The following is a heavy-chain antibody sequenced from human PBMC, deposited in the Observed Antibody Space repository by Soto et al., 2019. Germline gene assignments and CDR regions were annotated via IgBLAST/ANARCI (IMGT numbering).Heavy chain of an antibody. V-gene: IGHV1-69*02. CDR1: GGTFSSYT. J-gene: IGHJ5*02. D-gene: IGHD2-2*01. Sequence: QVQLVQSGAEVKKPGSSVKVSCKASGGTFSSYTISWVRQAPGQGLEWMGRIIPILGIANYAQKFQGRVTITADKSTSTAYMELSSVRSEDTAVYYCASYCSSTSCRNWFDPWGQGTLVTVSS. CDR3: ASYCSSTSCRNWFDP. CDR2: IIPILGIA.